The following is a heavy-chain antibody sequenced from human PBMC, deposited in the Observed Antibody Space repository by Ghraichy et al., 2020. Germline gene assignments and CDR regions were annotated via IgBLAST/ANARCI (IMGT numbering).Heavy chain of an antibody. V-gene: IGHV1-18*04. J-gene: IGHJ6*02. CDR2: ISAYNGNT. D-gene: IGHD4-17*01. Sequence: ASVKVSCKASGYTFTSYGISWVRQAPGQGLEWMGWISAYNGNTNYAQKLQGRVTMTTDTSTSTAYMELRSLRSDDTAVYYCAREAGDGDYVSRSDYYYYYGMDVWGQGTTVTVSS. CDR1: GYTFTSYG. CDR3: AREAGDGDYVSRSDYYYYYGMDV.